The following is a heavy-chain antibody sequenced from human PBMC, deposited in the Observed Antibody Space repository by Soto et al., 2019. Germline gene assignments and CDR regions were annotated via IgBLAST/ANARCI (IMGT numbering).Heavy chain of an antibody. CDR2: ISWNSGSI. Sequence: EVQLVESGGGLVQPGRSLRLSCAASGFTFDDYAMHWVRQAPGKGLEWVSGISWNSGSIGYADSVKGRFTISRDNAKNSLYLQMNSLRAEDTALYYCAKDIGYCISTSCYGWFDPWGQGTLVTVSS. D-gene: IGHD2-2*01. CDR3: AKDIGYCISTSCYGWFDP. CDR1: GFTFDDYA. V-gene: IGHV3-9*01. J-gene: IGHJ5*02.